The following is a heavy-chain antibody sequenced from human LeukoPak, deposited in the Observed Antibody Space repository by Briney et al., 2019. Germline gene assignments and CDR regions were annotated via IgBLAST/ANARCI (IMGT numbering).Heavy chain of an antibody. V-gene: IGHV3-74*01. Sequence: PGGSLRLSCAASGFTFSSFWMHWVRQAPGKGLVWVSRINHDGSGTNYADSVKGRFTMSRDNAKNTLYLQMNSLRAEDTAVYYCVRDWGYDSSGYWQKYFDSWGQGTLVTVSS. CDR2: INHDGSGT. CDR3: VRDWGYDSSGYWQKYFDS. J-gene: IGHJ4*02. CDR1: GFTFSSFW. D-gene: IGHD3-22*01.